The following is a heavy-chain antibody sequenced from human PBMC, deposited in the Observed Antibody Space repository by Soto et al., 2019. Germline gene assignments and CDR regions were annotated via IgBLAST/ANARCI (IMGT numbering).Heavy chain of an antibody. CDR2: IYYSGST. CDR3: ARLVDRAIIVGRSS. Sequence: SETLSLTCTVSGGSISSSSYYWGWIRQPPGKGLEWIGSIYYSGSTYYNPSLKSRVTISVDTSKNQFSLKLSSVTAADTAVYYCARLVDRAIIVGRSSWGQGTLVTVSS. D-gene: IGHD1-26*01. CDR1: GGSISSSSYY. V-gene: IGHV4-39*01. J-gene: IGHJ5*02.